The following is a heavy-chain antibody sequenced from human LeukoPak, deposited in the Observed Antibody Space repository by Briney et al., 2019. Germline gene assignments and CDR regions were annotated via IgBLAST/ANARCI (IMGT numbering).Heavy chain of an antibody. CDR1: GFTFSSYA. Sequence: GGSLTLSCAASGFTFSSYAISWVRQAPGRGREWVSAISGSGGSTYYADSAKGRFTISRDNSKNTLYLQMNSLRAEDTAVYYCGKDSYYDRPYYFDNWGQGTPVTVSS. V-gene: IGHV3-23*01. J-gene: IGHJ4*02. CDR2: ISGSGGST. CDR3: GKDSYYDRPYYFDN. D-gene: IGHD3-22*01.